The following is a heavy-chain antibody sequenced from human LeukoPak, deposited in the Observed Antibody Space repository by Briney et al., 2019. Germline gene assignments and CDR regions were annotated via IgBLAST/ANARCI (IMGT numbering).Heavy chain of an antibody. Sequence: PGGSLRLSCAASGFTFSSYWMSWVRQAPGKGLEWVANIKQDGSEKYYVDSVKGRFTISRDNAKNSLYLQMNSLRAEDMALYYCAKVGTYDAGAFDIWGQGTMVTVPS. CDR1: GFTFSSYW. CDR3: AKVGTYDAGAFDI. J-gene: IGHJ3*02. V-gene: IGHV3-7*03. D-gene: IGHD4/OR15-4a*01. CDR2: IKQDGSEK.